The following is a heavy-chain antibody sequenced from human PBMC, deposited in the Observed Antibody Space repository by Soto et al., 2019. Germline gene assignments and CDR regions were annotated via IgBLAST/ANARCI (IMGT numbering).Heavy chain of an antibody. J-gene: IGHJ6*02. V-gene: IGHV1-69*13. Sequence: SVKVSCKASGGTFSSYAISWVRQAPGQGLEWMGGIIPIFGTANYAQKFQGRVTITADESTSTAYMELSSLRSEDTAVYYCARKDRVRGVIGYYYYGMDVWGQGTTVTVSS. CDR2: IIPIFGTA. D-gene: IGHD3-10*01. CDR1: GGTFSSYA. CDR3: ARKDRVRGVIGYYYYGMDV.